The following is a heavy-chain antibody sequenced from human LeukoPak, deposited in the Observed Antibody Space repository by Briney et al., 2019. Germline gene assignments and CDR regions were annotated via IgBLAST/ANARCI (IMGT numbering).Heavy chain of an antibody. CDR1: GGSISSGGYY. V-gene: IGHV4-31*03. Sequence: PSQTLSLTCTVSGGSISSGGYYWSWIRQHPGKGLEWIGYIYYSGSTYYSPSLKSRVTISVDTSKNQFSLKLSSVTAADTAVYYCARDVFGGGGYYFDYWGQGTLVTVSS. CDR3: ARDVFGGGGYYFDY. J-gene: IGHJ4*02. D-gene: IGHD3-10*01. CDR2: IYYSGST.